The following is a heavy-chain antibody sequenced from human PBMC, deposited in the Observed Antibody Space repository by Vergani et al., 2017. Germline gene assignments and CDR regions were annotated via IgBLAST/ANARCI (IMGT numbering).Heavy chain of an antibody. CDR3: AGQAYGSGDRSLFDP. CDR2: IYPGDSDT. V-gene: IGHV5-51*01. CDR1: GYSFTSYW. Sequence: EVQLVQSGAEVKKPGESLKISCKGSGYSFTSYWIGWVRQMPGKGLEWMGIIYPGDSDTRYSPSFQGQVTISADKSISTDYLQWSRLKASDTAIYYCAGQAYGSGDRSLFDPWGEGTLVTVSS. J-gene: IGHJ5*02. D-gene: IGHD3-10*01.